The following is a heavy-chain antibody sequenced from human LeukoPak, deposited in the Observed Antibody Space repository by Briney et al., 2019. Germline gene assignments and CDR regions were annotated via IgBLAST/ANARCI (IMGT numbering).Heavy chain of an antibody. CDR2: IYYSGST. Sequence: SENVSLTCTVSGGSISSYYWGWIRQSPGKGVEWSGYIYYSGSTNYNPSLKSRVTISVDTSTNQFSLKLSSVTAADTAVYYCARVPCSSTSCYNYYYYGMDVWGQGTT. CDR1: GGSISSYY. D-gene: IGHD2-2*02. J-gene: IGHJ6*02. CDR3: ARVPCSSTSCYNYYYYGMDV. V-gene: IGHV4-59*01.